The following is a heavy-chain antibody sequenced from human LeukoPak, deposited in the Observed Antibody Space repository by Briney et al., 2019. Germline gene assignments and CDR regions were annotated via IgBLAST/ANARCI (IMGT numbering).Heavy chain of an antibody. CDR1: GYTFTSYG. CDR2: ISAYNGNT. Sequence: ASVKVSCKASGYTFTSYGISWVRQAPGQGLEWMGWISAYNGNTNYAQKLQGRVTMTTDTSTSTAYMELRSLRSDDTAVYYCARSPPTFIVGATYFDYWGQGTLVTVSS. J-gene: IGHJ4*02. V-gene: IGHV1-18*01. CDR3: ARSPPTFIVGATYFDY. D-gene: IGHD1-26*01.